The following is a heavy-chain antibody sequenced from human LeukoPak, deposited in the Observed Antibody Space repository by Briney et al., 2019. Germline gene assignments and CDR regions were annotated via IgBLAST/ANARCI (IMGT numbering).Heavy chain of an antibody. CDR1: GFTFSDYY. J-gene: IGHJ4*02. V-gene: IGHV3-11*04. CDR2: ISTSGSTI. D-gene: IGHD3-22*01. Sequence: GGSLRLSCAASGFTFSDYYMNCIRQAPGKGLEWVSYISTSGSTIYYADSVKGRFTISRDNAKNSLYLQMNSLRAEDTAVYYCARARYDSSGYYGILDYWGQGTLVTVSS. CDR3: ARARYDSSGYYGILDY.